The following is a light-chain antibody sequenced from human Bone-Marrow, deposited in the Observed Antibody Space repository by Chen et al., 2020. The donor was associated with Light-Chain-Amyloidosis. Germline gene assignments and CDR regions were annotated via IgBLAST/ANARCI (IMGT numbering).Light chain of an antibody. V-gene: IGLV2-11*01. Sequence: QSALTQPRSVSGSPGQSVTISCTGTIDDVGGYDYVSWYQQHPGKAPKLMISNVSERPSGVPDRFSDSKSGNTASLTISGLQAEDEADYYCCSYAGSYSYVFGIGTKVTVL. CDR3: CSYAGSYSYV. CDR1: IDDVGGYDY. J-gene: IGLJ1*01. CDR2: NVS.